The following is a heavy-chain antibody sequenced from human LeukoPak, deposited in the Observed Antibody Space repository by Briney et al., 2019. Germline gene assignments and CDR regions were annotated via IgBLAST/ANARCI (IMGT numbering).Heavy chain of an antibody. D-gene: IGHD3-22*01. CDR3: ARERGGGYYDKGDAFDI. CDR2: IIPIFGTA. V-gene: IGHV1-69*05. J-gene: IGHJ3*02. CDR1: GGTFSSYA. Sequence: SVKVSCKASGGTFSSYAISWVRQAPGQGLEWMGRIIPIFGTANYAQKFQGRVTITTDESTSTAYMELSSLRSEDTAVYYCARERGGGYYDKGDAFDIRGQGTMVTVSS.